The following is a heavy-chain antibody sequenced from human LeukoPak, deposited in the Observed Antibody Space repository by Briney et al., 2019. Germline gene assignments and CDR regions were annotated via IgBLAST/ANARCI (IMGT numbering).Heavy chain of an antibody. CDR2: IYTSGST. J-gene: IGHJ4*02. Sequence: PSETLSLTCTVSGSSISSGSYYWSWIRQPAGKGLEWIGRIYTSGSTNYNPSLKSRVTMSVDTSKNQFSLKLSSVTAADTAVYYCARSPRGLRHLEWPYYFDYWGQGTLVTVSS. V-gene: IGHV4-61*02. D-gene: IGHD3-16*01. CDR3: ARSPRGLRHLEWPYYFDY. CDR1: GSSISSGSYY.